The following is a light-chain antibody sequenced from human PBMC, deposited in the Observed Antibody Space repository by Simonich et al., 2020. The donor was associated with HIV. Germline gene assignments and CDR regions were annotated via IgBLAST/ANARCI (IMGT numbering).Light chain of an antibody. Sequence: DIVMTQSPDSLAVSLGERATINCKSSQSVLYNSNNKNYLTWYQQNPGQPPKLLIYWASTRESGVPDRFSGSGSGTDFTLTISSLQAEDVAVYYCQHYSNAPRTFGQGTKVEIK. CDR3: QHYSNAPRT. J-gene: IGKJ1*01. CDR1: QSVLYNSNNKNY. V-gene: IGKV4-1*01. CDR2: WAS.